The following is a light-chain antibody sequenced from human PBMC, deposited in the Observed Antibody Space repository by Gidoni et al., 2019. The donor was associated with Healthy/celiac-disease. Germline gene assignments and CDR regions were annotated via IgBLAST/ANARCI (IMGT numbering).Light chain of an antibody. J-gene: IGKJ2*02. CDR2: LGS. V-gene: IGKV2-28*01. CDR3: MQALHWST. Sequence: DIVMTQSPLSLPVTPGEPASISCRSSQSLLHINGYNYLDWNLLKPGQSPQILIYLGSNRASGVPDRFSGSGSGTDFTLKISRVEAEDVGVYYCMQALHWSTFGQGTKLEIK. CDR1: QSLLHINGYNY.